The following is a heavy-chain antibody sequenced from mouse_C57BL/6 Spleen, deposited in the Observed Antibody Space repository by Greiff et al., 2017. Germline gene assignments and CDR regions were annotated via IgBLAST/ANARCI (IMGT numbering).Heavy chain of an antibody. V-gene: IGHV1-15*01. J-gene: IGHJ2*01. D-gene: IGHD2-2*01. CDR1: GYTFTDYE. CDR3: TREGAYGYGYYFDY. Sequence: QVQLKESGAELVRPGASVTLSCKASGYTFTDYEMHWVQQTPVHGLEWIGAIDPETGGTAYNQKFKGKAILTADKSSSTAYMELRGLTSEDSAVYYCTREGAYGYGYYFDYWGQGTTLTVSS. CDR2: IDPETGGT.